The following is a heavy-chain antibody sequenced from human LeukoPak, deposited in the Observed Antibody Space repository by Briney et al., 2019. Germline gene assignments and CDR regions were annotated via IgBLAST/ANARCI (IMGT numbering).Heavy chain of an antibody. CDR1: GFTFGIYN. CDR2: ISDDNYV. J-gene: IGHJ2*01. V-gene: IGHV3-69-1*01. Sequence: PGGSLRLSCAASGFTFGIYNMDWVRQTPGKGLEWVSSISDDNYVDYADSVKGRFTISRDNAKNSVYLQMNSLRAEDTAIYYCARDGGLGYCSSSSCRESYWFFDLWGRGTLVTVSS. CDR3: ARDGGLGYCSSSSCRESYWFFDL. D-gene: IGHD2-2*01.